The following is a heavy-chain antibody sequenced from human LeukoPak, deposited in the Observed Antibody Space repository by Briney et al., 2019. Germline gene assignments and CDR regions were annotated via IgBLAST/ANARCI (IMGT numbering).Heavy chain of an antibody. Sequence: GTLSLTCAVSGDSITNPKWWSWVRQTPGKGLEWVSVIYSGGNTYYADYVKGRFTISRDNSKNTLYLQMNSLRAEDTAAYYCATPPSGYRYYFDYWGQGTLVTVSS. V-gene: IGHV3-53*01. CDR2: IYSGGNT. CDR3: ATPPSGYRYYFDY. CDR1: GDSITNPKW. D-gene: IGHD3-22*01. J-gene: IGHJ4*02.